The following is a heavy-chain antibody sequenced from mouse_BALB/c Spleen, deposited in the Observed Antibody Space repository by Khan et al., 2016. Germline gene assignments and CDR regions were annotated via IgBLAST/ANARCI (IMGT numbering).Heavy chain of an antibody. J-gene: IGHJ1*01. CDR3: ARYRYYYGSSRYFDV. D-gene: IGHD1-1*01. CDR1: GYTFTNYG. V-gene: IGHV9-3-1*01. Sequence: QIQLVQSGPELKKPGKTVKISCKASGYTFTNYGMNWVKQAPGKGLKWMGWINTYSGESTYADDFKGRFAFSLETSANTAYLQINNLKNEDTATXFCARYRYYYGSSRYFDVWGAGTPVTVSS. CDR2: INTYSGES.